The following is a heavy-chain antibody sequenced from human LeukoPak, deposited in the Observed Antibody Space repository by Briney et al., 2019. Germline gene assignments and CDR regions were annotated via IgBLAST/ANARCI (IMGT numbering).Heavy chain of an antibody. CDR3: ARGGTTVVNRYSFGY. V-gene: IGHV3-33*01. J-gene: IGHJ4*02. D-gene: IGHD4-23*01. CDR2: IWYDGSNK. CDR1: GFTFSSYG. Sequence: PGGSLRLSCAASGFTFSSYGMHWVRQAPGKGLEWVAVIWYDGSNKYYADSVKGRFTISRDNSKNTLYLQMNSLRDEDTAVYYCARGGTTVVNRYSFGYWGQGTLVTVSS.